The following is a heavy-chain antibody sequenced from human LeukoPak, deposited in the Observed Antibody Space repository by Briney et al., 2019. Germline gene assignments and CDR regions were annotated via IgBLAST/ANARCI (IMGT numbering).Heavy chain of an antibody. CDR1: GFNFRNYA. CDR2: ISAGATRT. CDR3: AKYAVREIFFGDY. J-gene: IGHJ4*02. D-gene: IGHD3-3*01. Sequence: GGSLRLSCAASGFNFRNYAMAWVRQAPGKGLEWVSGISAGATRTYYAASVRGRLTISRDNSQNTLYLHMNSLRAEDTAVYYCAKYAVREIFFGDYWGQGTLVAVSS. V-gene: IGHV3-23*01.